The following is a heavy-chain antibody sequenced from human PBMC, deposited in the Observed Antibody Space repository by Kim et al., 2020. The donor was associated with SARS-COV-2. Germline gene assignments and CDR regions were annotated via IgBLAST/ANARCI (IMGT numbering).Heavy chain of an antibody. J-gene: IGHJ3*01. Sequence: ASVKVSCKASGYTFPNSGITWVRQAIGQRPEWMGWTSFYNYKTKYTQRLQGRVTMTIDAATDTVSMELRNLRSDDTAVYYLASSMGTTGHGGLDVWGQGT. D-gene: IGHD2-15*01. CDR2: TSFYNYKT. CDR1: GYTFPNSG. CDR3: ASSMGTTGHGGLDV. V-gene: IGHV1-18*01.